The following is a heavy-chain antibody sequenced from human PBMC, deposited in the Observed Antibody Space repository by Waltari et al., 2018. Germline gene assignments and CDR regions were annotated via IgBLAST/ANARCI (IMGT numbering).Heavy chain of an antibody. J-gene: IGHJ6*03. Sequence: QVQLQESGPGLVKPSETLSLTCTVSGGSTSSYYWSWIRQPAGRGLEWIGRIYPSGTSNYNPSLRSRVTMSVDTSKNQFSLKLTSVTAADTAVYYCARVAGSTSFTRYIDVWGKGTTVTISS. V-gene: IGHV4-4*07. CDR1: GGSTSSYY. CDR2: IYPSGTS. D-gene: IGHD6-6*01. CDR3: ARVAGSTSFTRYIDV.